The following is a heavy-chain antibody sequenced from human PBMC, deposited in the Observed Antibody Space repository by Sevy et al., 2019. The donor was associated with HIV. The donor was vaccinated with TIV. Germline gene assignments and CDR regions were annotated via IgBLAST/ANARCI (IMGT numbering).Heavy chain of an antibody. Sequence: GGSLRLSCAASGFTFKSSAMSWVRQAPGKGLEWVSLFCGSGGCTYYADSVKGRFTISRDNSENTLYLQMNSLRAEDTAIYYCAKDQGGSLDYWDQGTLVTVSS. CDR2: FCGSGGCT. CDR1: GFTFKSSA. J-gene: IGHJ4*02. CDR3: AKDQGGSLDY. V-gene: IGHV3-23*01. D-gene: IGHD1-26*01.